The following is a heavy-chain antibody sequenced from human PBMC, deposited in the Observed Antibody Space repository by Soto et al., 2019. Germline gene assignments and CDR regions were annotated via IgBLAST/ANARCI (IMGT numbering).Heavy chain of an antibody. D-gene: IGHD2-2*01. CDR2: ISGSGGST. CDR3: AKSFPDIVVVPAAIIDY. CDR1: GFTFSSYA. J-gene: IGHJ4*02. Sequence: PGGSLRLSCAASGFTFSSYAMSWVRQAPGKGLEWVSAISGSGGSTYYADSVKGRFTISRDNSKNTLYLQMNSLRAEDTAVYYCAKSFPDIVVVPAAIIDYWGQGTLVTVSS. V-gene: IGHV3-23*01.